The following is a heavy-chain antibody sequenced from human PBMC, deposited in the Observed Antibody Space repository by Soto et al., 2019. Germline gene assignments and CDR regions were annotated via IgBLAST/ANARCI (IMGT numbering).Heavy chain of an antibody. J-gene: IGHJ4*02. V-gene: IGHV1-18*01. CDR1: GYTFTSYG. Sequence: ASVKVSCKASGYTFTSYGISWVRQAPGQGLEWMGWISAYNGNTNYAQKLQGRVTMTTDTSTSTAYMELRSLRSDDTAVYYCASFTLRGYSGYFQDFDYLGQGTLVTVSS. CDR3: ASFTLRGYSGYFQDFDY. D-gene: IGHD5-12*01. CDR2: ISAYNGNT.